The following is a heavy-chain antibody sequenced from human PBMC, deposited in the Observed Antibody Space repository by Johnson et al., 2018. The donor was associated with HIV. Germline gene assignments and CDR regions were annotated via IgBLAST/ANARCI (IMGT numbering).Heavy chain of an antibody. CDR3: ARRTVTALFDI. Sequence: QLVESGGGFVKPGGSLRLSCAASGFTFSDYYMTRIRQAPGKGLEWLSFISSSGDIIRYAYSVKGRFTISRDNAKNSLILQMNSLRDEDTAVYYCARRTVTALFDIWGQGTLVTVSS. V-gene: IGHV3-11*04. CDR2: ISSSGDII. J-gene: IGHJ3*02. CDR1: GFTFSDYY. D-gene: IGHD4-17*01.